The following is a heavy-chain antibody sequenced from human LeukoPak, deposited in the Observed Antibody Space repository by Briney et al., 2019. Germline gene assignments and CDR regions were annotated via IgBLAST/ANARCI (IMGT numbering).Heavy chain of an antibody. Sequence: GGSLRLSCAASGFTFSTCAMSWVRQAPGKGLEWASTISGGGRSTDYADSVKGLFTISRDNSKNTLYLQMNSLRAEDPAVYYCARERYFDYWGQGTLVTVSS. V-gene: IGHV3-23*01. CDR2: ISGGGRST. J-gene: IGHJ4*02. CDR1: GFTFSTCA. CDR3: ARERYFDY.